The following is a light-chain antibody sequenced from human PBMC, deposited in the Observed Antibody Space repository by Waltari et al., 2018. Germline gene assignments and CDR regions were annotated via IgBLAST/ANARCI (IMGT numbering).Light chain of an antibody. Sequence: QSVLTQPPSVSGAPGQRVTISCTGSSSNIGAGYDVHWYQQLPGTAPKPLIYVSANLPSWGPDRFAGSNSGPAASLAITGLQAEDEAVYYCQSYDSSLSGGVFGGGTKLTVL. V-gene: IGLV1-40*01. CDR1: SSNIGAGYD. CDR3: QSYDSSLSGGV. CDR2: VSA. J-gene: IGLJ2*01.